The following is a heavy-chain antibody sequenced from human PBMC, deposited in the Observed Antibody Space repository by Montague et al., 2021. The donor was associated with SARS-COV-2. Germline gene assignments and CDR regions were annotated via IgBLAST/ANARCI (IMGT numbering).Heavy chain of an antibody. V-gene: IGHV2-5*01. Sequence: PALVTPTQTLTPTCTFSGFSLSGVGMGVAWIRQAPGKALEWLAGIDWNEDKRYSPPLKNRLTITRHTSNNQVVLTVTYVDAADTGTYYCARSRIAFPGAPLDFWGQGTLITVSS. D-gene: IGHD3-3*02. CDR1: GFSLSGVGMG. CDR2: IDWNEDK. J-gene: IGHJ4*02. CDR3: ARSRIAFPGAPLDF.